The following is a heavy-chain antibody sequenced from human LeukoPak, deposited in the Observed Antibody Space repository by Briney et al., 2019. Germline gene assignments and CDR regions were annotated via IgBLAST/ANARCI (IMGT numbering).Heavy chain of an antibody. Sequence: PSETLSLTCTVSGGSISSYYWSWIRQPPGKGLEWIGYIYYSGSTNYNPSLKSRVTISVDTSKNQFSLKLSSVTAADTAVYYCAGSSGYKSSYGMDVWGQGTTVTVSS. CDR1: GGSISSYY. J-gene: IGHJ6*02. CDR2: IYYSGST. V-gene: IGHV4-59*08. D-gene: IGHD3-22*01. CDR3: AGSSGYKSSYGMDV.